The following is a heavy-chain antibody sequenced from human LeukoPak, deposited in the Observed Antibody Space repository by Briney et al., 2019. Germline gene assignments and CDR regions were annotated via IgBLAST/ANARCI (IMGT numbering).Heavy chain of an antibody. Sequence: SETLSLTCAVCGGSFRGYDWSWVRQAPGKGLEWVGEINHSGSTNYNPSLKSRVTISVDTSKNQFSLKLSSVTAADTAVYYCARTSQLLSGWFDPWGQGTLVTVSS. CDR3: ARTSQLLSGWFDP. CDR1: GGSFRGYD. CDR2: INHSGST. D-gene: IGHD2-21*02. V-gene: IGHV4-34*01. J-gene: IGHJ5*02.